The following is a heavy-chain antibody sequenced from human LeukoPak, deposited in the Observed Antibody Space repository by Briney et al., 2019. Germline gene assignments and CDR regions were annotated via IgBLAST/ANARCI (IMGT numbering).Heavy chain of an antibody. Sequence: GGSLRLSCAASGFSFSIYATSWVRQAPGKGLEWVSSFTGSGGNTYYADSVKGRFTISRDDSKNTLFLQMNNLKAEDTAVYYCAKSSLYTSDRYVRWCFDYWGQGTLVTVSS. CDR1: GFSFSIYA. D-gene: IGHD6-19*01. CDR3: AKSSLYTSDRYVRWCFDY. CDR2: FTGSGGNT. J-gene: IGHJ4*02. V-gene: IGHV3-23*01.